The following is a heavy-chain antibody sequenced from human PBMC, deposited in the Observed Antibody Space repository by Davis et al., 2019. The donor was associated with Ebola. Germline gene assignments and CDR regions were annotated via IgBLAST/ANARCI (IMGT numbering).Heavy chain of an antibody. CDR2: INHSGST. Sequence: SETLSLTCAVYGGSFSGYYWSWIRQPPGKGLEWIGEINHSGSTNYNPSLKSRVTISVDTSKNQFSLKLSSVTAADTAVYYCARHNPALWDYWGQGTLVTVSS. J-gene: IGHJ4*02. CDR1: GGSFSGYY. D-gene: IGHD3-10*01. CDR3: ARHNPALWDY. V-gene: IGHV4-34*01.